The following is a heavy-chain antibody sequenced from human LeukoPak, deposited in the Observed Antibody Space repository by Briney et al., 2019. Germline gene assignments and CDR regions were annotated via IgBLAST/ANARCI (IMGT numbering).Heavy chain of an antibody. D-gene: IGHD3-10*01. V-gene: IGHV5-51*01. J-gene: IGHJ4*02. CDR2: IYPGDSAT. CDR3: ARVMTMVRYFDY. Sequence: PGESLQISCKGSGYIFTSCWIGWVRQMPGKGLEWMGIIYPGDSATRYSPSFQGQVTISADKSISTAYLQWSSLKASDTAMYYCARVMTMVRYFDYWGQGTLVTVSS. CDR1: GYIFTSCW.